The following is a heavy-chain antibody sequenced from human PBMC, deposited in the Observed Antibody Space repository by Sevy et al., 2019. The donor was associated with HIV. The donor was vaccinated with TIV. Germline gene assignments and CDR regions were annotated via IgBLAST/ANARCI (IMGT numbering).Heavy chain of an antibody. Sequence: GGSLRLSCAASGFTVSSNYMSWVRRAPGKGLEWVSVIYSGGSTYYADSVKGRFTISQANSKNTLYLQMNSLRAEDTAVYYCARGRNYYDSSGYYFDYWGQGTLVTVSS. V-gene: IGHV3-53*01. CDR3: ARGRNYYDSSGYYFDY. CDR2: IYSGGST. J-gene: IGHJ4*02. CDR1: GFTVSSNY. D-gene: IGHD3-22*01.